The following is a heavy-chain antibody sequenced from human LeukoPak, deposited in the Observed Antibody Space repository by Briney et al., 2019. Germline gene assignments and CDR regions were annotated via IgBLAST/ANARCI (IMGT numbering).Heavy chain of an antibody. J-gene: IGHJ6*03. CDR1: GFTFSSYS. Sequence: PGGSLRLSCAASGFTFSSYSMNWVRQAPGKGLEWVSSISSSSSYKYYADSVKGRFTISRDNTKNSLYLQMNSLRAEHTAVYYCARSLTFTTLDYYMDVWGKGTTVTVSS. D-gene: IGHD3-22*01. V-gene: IGHV3-21*01. CDR2: ISSSSSYK. CDR3: ARSLTFTTLDYYMDV.